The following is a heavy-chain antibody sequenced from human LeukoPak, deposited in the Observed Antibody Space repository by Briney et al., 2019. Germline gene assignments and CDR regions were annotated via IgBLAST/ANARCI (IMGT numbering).Heavy chain of an antibody. CDR2: IYTSGST. V-gene: IGHV4-4*07. CDR3: ARELGYCSSTSCQKRGDYYYYMDV. J-gene: IGHJ6*03. Sequence: SETLSLTCTVSGGSISSYYWSWIRQPPGKGLEWIGRIYTSGSTNYNPSLKSRVTMSVDTSKNQFSLKLSSVTAADTAVYYCARELGYCSSTSCQKRGDYYYYMDVWGKGTTVTVSS. CDR1: GGSISSYY. D-gene: IGHD2-2*01.